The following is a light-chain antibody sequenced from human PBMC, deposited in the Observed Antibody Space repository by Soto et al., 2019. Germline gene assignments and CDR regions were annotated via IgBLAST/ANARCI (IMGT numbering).Light chain of an antibody. CDR2: AAS. Sequence: DIQITQSPSTLSASVGDTVTLTCRASQAVSSYLAWYQQKKGRAPKILIYAASTLQSGVPSRFRGSGSGTEFTLPLTRLQPEDFETYYCQQLNSFPITFGQGTRLEIK. J-gene: IGKJ5*01. V-gene: IGKV1-9*01. CDR3: QQLNSFPIT. CDR1: QAVSSY.